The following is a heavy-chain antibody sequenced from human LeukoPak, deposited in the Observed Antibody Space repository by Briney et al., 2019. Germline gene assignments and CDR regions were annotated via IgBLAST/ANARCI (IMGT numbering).Heavy chain of an antibody. Sequence: GGSLRLSCAASGFTFDDYGMSRVRQAPGKGLEWVSASNWDGGSTGYADSVKGRFTISRDKPKNSLYLQMNSLRAEDTALYHCARARMRSGSYYKLDYYYGMDVWGQGTTVTVSS. CDR3: ARARMRSGSYYKLDYYYGMDV. V-gene: IGHV3-20*01. CDR1: GFTFDDYG. J-gene: IGHJ6*02. D-gene: IGHD3-10*01. CDR2: SNWDGGST.